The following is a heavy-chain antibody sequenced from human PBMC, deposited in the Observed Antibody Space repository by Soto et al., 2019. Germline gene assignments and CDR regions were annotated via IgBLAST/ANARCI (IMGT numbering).Heavy chain of an antibody. V-gene: IGHV3-23*01. Sequence: GGSLRLSCAASGFTFSSYAMSWVRQAPGKGLEWVSAISGSGGSTYYADSVKGRFTISRDNSKNTLYLQMNSLRAEDTAVYYCAKDLPRSDSGSLLAGYFDYWGQGTLVTVSS. D-gene: IGHD1-26*01. J-gene: IGHJ4*02. CDR1: GFTFSSYA. CDR2: ISGSGGST. CDR3: AKDLPRSDSGSLLAGYFDY.